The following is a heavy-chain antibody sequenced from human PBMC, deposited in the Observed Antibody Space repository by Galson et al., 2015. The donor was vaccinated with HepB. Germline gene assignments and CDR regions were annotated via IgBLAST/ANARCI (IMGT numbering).Heavy chain of an antibody. V-gene: IGHV1-69*13. CDR1: GGTFSSYV. D-gene: IGHD6-19*01. J-gene: IGHJ6*03. CDR3: ARGGGRSGTYSYSMAV. CDR2: IIPSFGTT. Sequence: SVKVSCKASGGTFSSYVVAWVRQAPGHGLEWMGGIIPSFGTTIYAQDFQGRVTIAADESTNTVYMQLTSLRFDDTAVYYCARGGGRSGTYSYSMAVWGTGTTVTVSS.